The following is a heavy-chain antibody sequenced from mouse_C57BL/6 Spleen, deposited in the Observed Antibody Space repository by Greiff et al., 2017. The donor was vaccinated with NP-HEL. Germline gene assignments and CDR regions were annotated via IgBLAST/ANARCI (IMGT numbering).Heavy chain of an antibody. CDR2: IDPSDSYT. D-gene: IGHD1-1*01. J-gene: IGHJ3*01. CDR1: GYTFTSYW. CDR3: ARAGSSFSWVAY. Sequence: QVQLQQPGAELVMPGASVKLSCKASGYTFTSYWMHWVKQRPGQGLEWIGEIDPSDSYTNYNQKFKGKSTLTVDKSSSTAYMQLSSLTSEDSAVYYCARAGSSFSWVAYWGQGTLVTVSA. V-gene: IGHV1-69*01.